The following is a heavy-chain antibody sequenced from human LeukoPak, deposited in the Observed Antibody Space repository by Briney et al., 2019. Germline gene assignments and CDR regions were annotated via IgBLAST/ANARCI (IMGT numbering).Heavy chain of an antibody. CDR1: GGSISSYY. Sequence: SETLSLTRTVSGGSISSYYWSWIRQPPGKGLEWIGYIYYSWSTNYNPSLKSRVTISVDTSKNQFSLKLSSVTAADTAVYYCARVDTMVRGVIYYYYGMDVWGQGTTVTVSS. D-gene: IGHD3-10*01. CDR3: ARVDTMVRGVIYYYYGMDV. J-gene: IGHJ6*02. V-gene: IGHV4-59*01. CDR2: IYYSWST.